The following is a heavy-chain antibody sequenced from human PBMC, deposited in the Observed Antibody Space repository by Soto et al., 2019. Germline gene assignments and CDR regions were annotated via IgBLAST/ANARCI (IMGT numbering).Heavy chain of an antibody. Sequence: GESLKISCKCSGYSFTSYWIGLVRQMPGKGLEWMGIIYPGDSDTRYSPSFQGQVTISADKSISTAYLQWSSLKASDTAMYYCARASGSYYNYFDYWGQATLVTVSS. CDR3: ARASGSYYNYFDY. D-gene: IGHD1-26*01. CDR1: GYSFTSYW. CDR2: IYPGDSDT. V-gene: IGHV5-51*01. J-gene: IGHJ4*02.